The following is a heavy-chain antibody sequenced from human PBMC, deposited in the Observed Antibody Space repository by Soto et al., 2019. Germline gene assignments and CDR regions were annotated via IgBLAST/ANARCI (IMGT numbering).Heavy chain of an antibody. V-gene: IGHV4-59*01. D-gene: IGHD6-6*01. CDR1: GGSISTYY. J-gene: IGHJ4*02. Sequence: SETLSLTCTVSGGSISTYYWSWIRQPPGKGLEWIGYIHYSGSTNYNPSLKSRVTISLDTSKNQFSLKLTSVTAADTAVYYCARGPQEYSSLRYYFDYWGQGTLVTVSS. CDR3: ARGPQEYSSLRYYFDY. CDR2: IHYSGST.